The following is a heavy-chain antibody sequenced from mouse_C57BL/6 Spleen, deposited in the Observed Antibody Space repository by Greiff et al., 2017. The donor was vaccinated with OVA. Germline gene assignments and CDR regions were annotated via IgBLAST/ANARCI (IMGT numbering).Heavy chain of an antibody. J-gene: IGHJ2*01. CDR1: GYTFTSYG. D-gene: IGHD2-1*01. V-gene: IGHV1-81*01. CDR2: IYPRSGNT. CDR3: ARYGLLLYFDY. Sequence: LVESGAELARPGASVKLSCKASGYTFTSYGISWVKQRTGQGLEWIGEIYPRSGNTYYNEKFKGKATLTADKSSSTAYMELRRLTSADSAVYFCARYGLLLYFDYWGQGTTLTVSS.